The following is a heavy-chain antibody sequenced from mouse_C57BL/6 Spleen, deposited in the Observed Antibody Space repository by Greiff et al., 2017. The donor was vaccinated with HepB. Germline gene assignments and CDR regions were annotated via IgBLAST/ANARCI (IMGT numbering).Heavy chain of an antibody. V-gene: IGHV1-52*01. D-gene: IGHD1-1*01. J-gene: IGHJ2*01. CDR3: ARGSTVVATPFDY. CDR2: IDPSDSET. CDR1: GYTFTSYW. Sequence: QVQLKQPGAELVRPGSSVKLSCKASGYTFTSYWMHWVKQRPIQGLEWIGNIDPSDSETHYNQKFKDKATLTVDKSSSTAYMQLSSLTSEDSAVYYCARGSTVVATPFDYWGQGTTLTVSS.